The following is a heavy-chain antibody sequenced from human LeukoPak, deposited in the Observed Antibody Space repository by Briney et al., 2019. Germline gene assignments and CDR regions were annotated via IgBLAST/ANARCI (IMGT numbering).Heavy chain of an antibody. J-gene: IGHJ4*02. CDR1: GFTFSTYE. CDR2: ISSSGSTI. V-gene: IGHV3-48*03. D-gene: IGHD2-21*02. CDR3: ASSNCGGYCYASYNLGGFDY. Sequence: GGSLRLSCAASGFTFSTYEMNWVRQAPGKGLEWVSYISSSGSTIYYADSVRGRFTISRDNAKNSLYLQMNSLRAEDTAVYYCASSNCGGYCYASYNLGGFDYWGQGTLVTVSS.